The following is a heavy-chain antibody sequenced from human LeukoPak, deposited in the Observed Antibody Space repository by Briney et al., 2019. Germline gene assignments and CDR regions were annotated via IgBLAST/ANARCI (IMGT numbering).Heavy chain of an antibody. CDR1: GFTFSSYA. CDR3: AKGEQWLVRGDYFDY. Sequence: GGSLRLSCAASGFTFSSYAMHWVRQAPGKGLEWVSAISGSGGSTYYADSVKGRFTISRDNSKNTLYLQMNSLRAEDTAVYYCAKGEQWLVRGDYFDYWGQGTLVTVSS. CDR2: ISGSGGST. D-gene: IGHD6-19*01. J-gene: IGHJ4*02. V-gene: IGHV3-23*01.